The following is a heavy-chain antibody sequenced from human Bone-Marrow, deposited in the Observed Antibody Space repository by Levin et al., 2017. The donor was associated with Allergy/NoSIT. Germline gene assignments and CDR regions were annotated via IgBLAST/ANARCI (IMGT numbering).Heavy chain of an antibody. J-gene: IGHJ5*02. Sequence: ASVKVSCRASAYTFAAYHIHWVRQAPGQGLEWMGRINPNSGATDYAQKFQGRVIMSADTSISTAYMDVTRLGAADPAIYYCARDVRAAGTRWFDPWGQGTLVTVSS. D-gene: IGHD6-13*01. V-gene: IGHV1-2*06. CDR2: INPNSGAT. CDR1: AYTFAAYH. CDR3: ARDVRAAGTRWFDP.